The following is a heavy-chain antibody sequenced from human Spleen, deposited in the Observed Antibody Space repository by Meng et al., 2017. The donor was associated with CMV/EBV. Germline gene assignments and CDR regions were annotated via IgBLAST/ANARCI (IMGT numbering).Heavy chain of an antibody. CDR3: AKDDRDGTTYYFYYGMDV. CDR2: ISASGGRT. V-gene: IGHV3-23*01. Sequence: GESLKISCAASGFTLSSYAMSWVRQATGKGLEWVSAISASGGRTYYADSVKGRFTISRDNSKSTLFLQINNLRAEDTAVYYCAKDDRDGTTYYFYYGMDVWGQGTTVTVSS. CDR1: GFTLSSYA. D-gene: IGHD1-1*01. J-gene: IGHJ6*02.